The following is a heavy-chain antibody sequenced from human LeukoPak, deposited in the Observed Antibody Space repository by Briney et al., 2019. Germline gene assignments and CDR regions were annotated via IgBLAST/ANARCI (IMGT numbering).Heavy chain of an antibody. J-gene: IGHJ6*02. CDR1: GGSISSYY. Sequence: SETLSLTCTVSGGSISSYYWSWIRQPAGKGLEWIGRIYTSGSTNYNPSLKSRVTMSVDTSKNQFSLKLSSVTAADTAVYYCARVGMMVRGVSTKQSRYYYYGMDVWGQGTTVTVSS. CDR3: ARVGMMVRGVSTKQSRYYYYGMDV. V-gene: IGHV4-4*07. CDR2: IYTSGST. D-gene: IGHD3-10*01.